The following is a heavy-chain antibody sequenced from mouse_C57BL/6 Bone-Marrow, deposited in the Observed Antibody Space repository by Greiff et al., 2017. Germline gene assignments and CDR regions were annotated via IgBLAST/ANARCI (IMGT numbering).Heavy chain of an antibody. Sequence: VQLQQSGAELMKPGASVKLSCKATGYTFTGYWIEWVKQRPGHGLEWIGEILPGSGSTYYTEKFKGKATFTADTSSNTAYMQLSSLTTEDTAIYYCARWGYGMDYWGQGTSVTVSS. CDR1: GYTFTGYW. D-gene: IGHD2-10*02. CDR2: ILPGSGST. J-gene: IGHJ4*01. V-gene: IGHV1-9*01. CDR3: ARWGYGMDY.